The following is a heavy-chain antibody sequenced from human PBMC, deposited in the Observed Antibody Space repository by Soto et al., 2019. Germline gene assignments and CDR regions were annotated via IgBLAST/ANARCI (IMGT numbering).Heavy chain of an antibody. CDR2: IRSKTYGGTT. CDR3: TRVLGYFYDTAPI. Sequence: LRLSCTASGFTFGDYTMSWVRQAPGKGLEWVGFIRSKTYGGTTECAASVKGRFAISRDDSKTIVYLQMNSLKTEDTAVYYCTRVLGYFYDTAPIWGQGTMVTVSS. V-gene: IGHV3-49*04. J-gene: IGHJ3*02. D-gene: IGHD3-22*01. CDR1: GFTFGDYT.